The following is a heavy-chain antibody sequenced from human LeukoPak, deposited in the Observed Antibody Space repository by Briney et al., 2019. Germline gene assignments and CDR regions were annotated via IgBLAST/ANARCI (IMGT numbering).Heavy chain of an antibody. D-gene: IGHD5-12*01. CDR2: ISYDGSNK. V-gene: IGHV3-30*18. CDR3: AKDLGDIVATTDYGMDV. Sequence: GRSLRLSCAASGFTFSSYGMHWVRQAPGKGLEWVAVISYDGSNKYYADSVKGRFPISRDNSKNTLYLQMNSLRAEDTAVYYCAKDLGDIVATTDYGMDVWGKGTTVTVSS. CDR1: GFTFSSYG. J-gene: IGHJ6*04.